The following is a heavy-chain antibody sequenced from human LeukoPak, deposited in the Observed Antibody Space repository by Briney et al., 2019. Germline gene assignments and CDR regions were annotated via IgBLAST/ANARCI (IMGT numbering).Heavy chain of an antibody. CDR3: ARGGVSSSFGLRYYYYYYMDV. J-gene: IGHJ6*03. V-gene: IGHV4-34*01. Sequence: SETLSLTCTVSGGSISSYYWSWIRQPPGKGLEWIGEINHSGSTNYNPSLKSRVTISVDTSKNQFSLKLSSVTAADTAVYYCARGGVSSSFGLRYYYYYYMDVWGKGTTVTVSS. CDR1: GGSISSYY. D-gene: IGHD6-13*01. CDR2: INHSGST.